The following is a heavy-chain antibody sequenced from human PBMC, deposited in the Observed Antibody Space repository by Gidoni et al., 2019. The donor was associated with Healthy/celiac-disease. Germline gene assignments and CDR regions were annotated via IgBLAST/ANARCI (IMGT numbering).Heavy chain of an antibody. CDR3: ARLSGWTYYFDY. CDR1: GGSISSSSYY. Sequence: QLQLQESGPGLVKPSETLSLTCTVSGGSISSSSYYWGWLRQPPGKGLEWIGSIYYSGSTYYNPSLKSRVTISVDTSKNQFSLKLSSVTAADTAVYYCARLSGWTYYFDYWGQGTLVTVSS. D-gene: IGHD6-19*01. J-gene: IGHJ4*02. V-gene: IGHV4-39*01. CDR2: IYYSGST.